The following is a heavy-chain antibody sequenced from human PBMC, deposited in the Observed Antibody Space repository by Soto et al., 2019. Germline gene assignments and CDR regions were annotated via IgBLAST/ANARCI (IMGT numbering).Heavy chain of an antibody. Sequence: SLHVSCKAYGFTFTSSAVQRVRQARGQRLEWIGWIVVGSGNTNYAQKFQERVTITRDMSTSTAYMELSSLRSEDTAVYYCAAPSTSPHYYYYGMDVWGQGTTVTVSS. J-gene: IGHJ6*02. CDR1: GFTFTSSA. CDR2: IVVGSGNT. CDR3: AAPSTSPHYYYYGMDV. V-gene: IGHV1-58*01.